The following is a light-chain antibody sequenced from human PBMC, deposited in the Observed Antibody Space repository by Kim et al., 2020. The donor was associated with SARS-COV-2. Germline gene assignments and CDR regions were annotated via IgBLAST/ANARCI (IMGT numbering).Light chain of an antibody. Sequence: QPASLSCQSSQSIVHSEGNTYLGWLQQRPGQPPRLLIYKISNRFSGVPDRLSGRGAGTELTLKISRVEAEDVGVYYCLPATQFPYTFAQGTKLEI. CDR3: LPATQFPYT. J-gene: IGKJ2*01. CDR1: QSIVHSEGNTY. V-gene: IGKV2-24*01. CDR2: KIS.